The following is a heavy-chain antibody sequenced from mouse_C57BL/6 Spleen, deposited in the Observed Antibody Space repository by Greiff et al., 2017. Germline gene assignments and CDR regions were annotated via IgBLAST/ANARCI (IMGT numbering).Heavy chain of an antibody. CDR3: ANYYGSGYAMDD. D-gene: IGHD1-1*01. Sequence: VQLQQSGAELARPGASVKMSCKASGYTFTSYTMHWVKQRPGQGLEWIGYINPSSGYTKYNQKFKDKATLTADKSSSTAYMQLSSLTSEDSAVYYCANYYGSGYAMDDWGQGTSVTVSS. J-gene: IGHJ4*01. CDR2: INPSSGYT. V-gene: IGHV1-4*01. CDR1: GYTFTSYT.